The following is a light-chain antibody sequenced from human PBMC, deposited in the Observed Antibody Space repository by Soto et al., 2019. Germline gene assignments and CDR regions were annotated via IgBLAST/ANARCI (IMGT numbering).Light chain of an antibody. CDR2: DVS. CDR3: SSYTSSSFYV. V-gene: IGLV2-14*01. CDR1: SSDVGGYNY. Sequence: QSALTEPASVSGSPGQSITISCTGTSSDVGGYNYVSWYQQHPGKAPKLMIYDVSNRPSGVSNRFSGSKSGNTASLTISGLQAEDEADYYCSSYTSSSFYVFGTGTKATVL. J-gene: IGLJ1*01.